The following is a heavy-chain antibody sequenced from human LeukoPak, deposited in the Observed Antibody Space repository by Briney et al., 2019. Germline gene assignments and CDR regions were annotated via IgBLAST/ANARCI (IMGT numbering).Heavy chain of an antibody. Sequence: PSETLSLTCTVSGGSISSSSYYWGWIRQPPGKGLEWIGSIYYSGSTYYNPSLKSRVTISVDTSKNQFSLKLSSVTAADTAVYYCARDPSGSPSDYWGQGTLVTVSS. J-gene: IGHJ4*02. D-gene: IGHD1-26*01. CDR1: GGSISSSSYY. V-gene: IGHV4-39*02. CDR2: IYYSGST. CDR3: ARDPSGSPSDY.